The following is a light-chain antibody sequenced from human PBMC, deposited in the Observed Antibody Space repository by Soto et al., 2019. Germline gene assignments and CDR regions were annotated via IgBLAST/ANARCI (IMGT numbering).Light chain of an antibody. J-gene: IGKJ1*01. CDR3: QQRSNWQRT. Sequence: EIVLTQSPATLSLSPGERATLSCRASQSVSSYLAWFQQKPGQAPRLLIYDASNRATGIPARFSGSGSGTDFPLTISSLEAEDFAVYYCQQRSNWQRTFGQGTKVEIK. V-gene: IGKV3-11*01. CDR2: DAS. CDR1: QSVSSY.